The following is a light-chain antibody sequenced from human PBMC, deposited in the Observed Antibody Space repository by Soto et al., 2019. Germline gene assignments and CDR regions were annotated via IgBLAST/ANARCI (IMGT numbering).Light chain of an antibody. CDR2: GNN. J-gene: IGLJ2*01. CDR3: QSFDSSLSGVV. V-gene: IGLV1-40*01. Sequence: QSVLTQPPSVSGAPGQRVTISCTGNSSNIGAGYDVHWYQHLPGTAPKLLISGNNNRPSGVPDRFSGSKSGTSASLAITGLQAEDEADYYCQSFDSSLSGVVFGGGTKLTVL. CDR1: SSNIGAGYD.